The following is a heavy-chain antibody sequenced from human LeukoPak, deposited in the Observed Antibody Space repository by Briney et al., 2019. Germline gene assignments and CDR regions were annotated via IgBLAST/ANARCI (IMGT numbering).Heavy chain of an antibody. CDR1: GFTFSSYA. Sequence: GVSLRLSCAASGFTFSSYAMSWVRQAPGKGLEWVSAISGSGGSTYYADSVKGRFTISRDNSKNTLYLQMNSLRAEDTAVYYCAKAEYSSNYGMDVWGQGTTVTVSS. J-gene: IGHJ6*02. CDR2: ISGSGGST. D-gene: IGHD6-6*01. V-gene: IGHV3-23*01. CDR3: AKAEYSSNYGMDV.